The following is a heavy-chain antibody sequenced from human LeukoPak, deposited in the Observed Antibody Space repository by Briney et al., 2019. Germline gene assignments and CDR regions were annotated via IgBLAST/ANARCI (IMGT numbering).Heavy chain of an antibody. J-gene: IGHJ4*02. CDR1: GGSISSSSYY. Sequence: KPSETLSLTCTVSGGSISSSSYYWGWIRQPPGKGLEWIGSIYYSGSTNYNPSLKSRVTISVDKSKNQFSLKLSSVTAADTAVYYCARGVGDLWWYLYYFDYWGQGTLVTVSS. CDR3: ARGVGDLWWYLYYFDY. V-gene: IGHV4-39*07. CDR2: IYYSGST. D-gene: IGHD2-15*01.